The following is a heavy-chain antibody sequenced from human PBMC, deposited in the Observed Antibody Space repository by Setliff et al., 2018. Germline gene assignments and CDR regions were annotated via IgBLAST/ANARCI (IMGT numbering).Heavy chain of an antibody. Sequence: GASVKVSCKASGYILNSYGISWVRQAPGQGLEWMGWISSYNDITNYAQRFQGRVTMTSDTSTSTVYMELSSLRSEDTALYYCARGGHIRYDHYYMDVWGKGTTVTVSS. V-gene: IGHV1-18*01. CDR3: ARGGHIRYDHYYMDV. D-gene: IGHD5-18*01. J-gene: IGHJ6*03. CDR2: ISSYNDIT. CDR1: GYILNSYG.